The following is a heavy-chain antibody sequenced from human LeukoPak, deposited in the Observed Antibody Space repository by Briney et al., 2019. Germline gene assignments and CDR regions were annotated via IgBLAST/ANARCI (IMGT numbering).Heavy chain of an antibody. Sequence: PSETLSLTCTVSGGSISSYYWSWIRQPPGKGLEWIGYIYYSGSTNYNPSLKSRVTISVDTSKNQFSLKLTSVTAADTAIYYCGRGAAVGDPWGRGTLVTVSS. CDR2: IYYSGST. D-gene: IGHD6-13*01. CDR1: GGSISSYY. J-gene: IGHJ5*02. V-gene: IGHV4-59*01. CDR3: GRGAAVGDP.